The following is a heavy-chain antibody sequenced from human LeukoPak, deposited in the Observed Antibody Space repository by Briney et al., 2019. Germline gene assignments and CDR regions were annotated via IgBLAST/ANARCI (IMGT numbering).Heavy chain of an antibody. Sequence: SVKVSCKASGGTFSSYAISWVRQAPGQGLEWMGGIIPILGTANYAQKFQGRVTITADESTSTAYMELSSLRSEDTAVYYCAGGADVGLYTFDYWGQGTLVTVSS. CDR1: GGTFSSYA. D-gene: IGHD2-2*02. J-gene: IGHJ4*02. CDR2: IIPILGTA. CDR3: AGGADVGLYTFDY. V-gene: IGHV1-69*13.